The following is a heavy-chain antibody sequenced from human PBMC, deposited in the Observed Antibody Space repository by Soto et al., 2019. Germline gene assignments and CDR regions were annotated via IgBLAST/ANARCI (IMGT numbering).Heavy chain of an antibody. J-gene: IGHJ4*02. V-gene: IGHV3-9*01. Sequence: LRLACVGSGVKFDDLAMHWVRQAPAKGLEWVSGITWNSRVLDYADSVKGRFTISSDNARNSMYLQMDSLRDGDTALYYCAKGGYVFWSPYYFDSWGQGTLVTVSS. CDR2: ITWNSRVL. D-gene: IGHD3-3*01. CDR1: GVKFDDLA. CDR3: AKGGYVFWSPYYFDS.